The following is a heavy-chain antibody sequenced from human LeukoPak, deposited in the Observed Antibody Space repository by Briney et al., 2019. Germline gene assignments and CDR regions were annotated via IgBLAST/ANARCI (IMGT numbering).Heavy chain of an antibody. CDR1: GGSFSGYY. V-gene: IGHV4-59*01. Sequence: SETLSLTCAVYGGSFSGYYWSWIRQPPGKGLEWIGYIYYSGSTNYNPSLKSRVTISVDTSKNQFSLKLSSVTAADTAVYYCAGDNFDFWSGYPDRWGQGTLVTVSS. CDR3: AGDNFDFWSGYPDR. CDR2: IYYSGST. D-gene: IGHD3-3*01. J-gene: IGHJ4*02.